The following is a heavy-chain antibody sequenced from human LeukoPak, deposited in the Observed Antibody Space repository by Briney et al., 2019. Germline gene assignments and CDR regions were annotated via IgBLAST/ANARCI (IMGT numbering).Heavy chain of an antibody. CDR1: GYTFTSYG. Sequence: ASVKVSCKASGYTFTSYGINWVRQASGQGREWMGWISAYNGNTKYAQNLQGRVTMTTDTSTSTAYMELRSLRSDDTAVYYCTRDLPYSSSWESIDYWGQGTLVTVSS. V-gene: IGHV1-18*01. CDR3: TRDLPYSSSWESIDY. J-gene: IGHJ4*02. D-gene: IGHD6-13*01. CDR2: ISAYNGNT.